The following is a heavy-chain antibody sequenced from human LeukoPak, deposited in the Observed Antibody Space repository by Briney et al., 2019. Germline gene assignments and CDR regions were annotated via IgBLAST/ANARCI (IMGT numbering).Heavy chain of an antibody. CDR3: ARSAPSVEIGGWFDP. CDR1: GGSISSGGYY. J-gene: IGHJ5*02. V-gene: IGHV4-31*03. Sequence: PSETLSLTCTVSGGSISSGGYYWSWIRQHPGKGLEWIGYIYYSGSTYYNPSLKSRVTISVDTSKNQFSLKLSSVTAADTAVYYCARSAPSVEIGGWFDPWGQGTLVTVSS. CDR2: IYYSGST.